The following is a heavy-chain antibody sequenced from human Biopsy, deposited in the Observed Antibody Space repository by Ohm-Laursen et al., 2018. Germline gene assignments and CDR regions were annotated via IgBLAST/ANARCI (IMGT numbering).Heavy chain of an antibody. CDR1: GCAFTLYD. Sequence: GSLRLSCTASGCAFTLYDMNWVCQAPGKGMEWVSYIYGGGSPVSYADSVKGRFTISRDNAQNSLYLHMNSLRAEDTAVYYCARLNSGTYDASDLWGQGTMVIVSS. V-gene: IGHV3-48*03. D-gene: IGHD1-26*01. CDR3: ARLNSGTYDASDL. J-gene: IGHJ3*01. CDR2: IYGGGSPV.